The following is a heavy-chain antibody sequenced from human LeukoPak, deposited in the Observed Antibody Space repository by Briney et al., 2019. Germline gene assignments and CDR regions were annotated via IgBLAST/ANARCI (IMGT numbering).Heavy chain of an antibody. J-gene: IGHJ4*02. CDR1: VYTFTTYD. Sequence: VASEKVSCKASVYTFTTYDINWVRQATAQGLEWMGWTNPKSGYTGYAQKFQGRVTMSRDTSTSTAYMELSSLRSEDTAVYYCARVAGSIDYWGQGTLVTVSS. CDR3: ARVAGSIDY. V-gene: IGHV1-8*01. CDR2: TNPKSGYT. D-gene: IGHD1-26*01.